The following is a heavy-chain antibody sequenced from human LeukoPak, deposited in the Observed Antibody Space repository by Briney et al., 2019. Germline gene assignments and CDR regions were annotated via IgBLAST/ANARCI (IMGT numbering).Heavy chain of an antibody. CDR3: ARAQVGWAYGDLWRGRDAEYFQH. CDR1: GYTFTGYY. Sequence: ASVKVSCKAFGYTFTGYYMHWVRQAPGQGLEWMGWINPNSGGTNYAQKFQGRVTMTRDTSISTAYMELSRLRSDDTAVYYCARAQVGWAYGDLWRGRDAEYFQHWGQGTLVTVSS. D-gene: IGHD4-17*01. V-gene: IGHV1-2*02. CDR2: INPNSGGT. J-gene: IGHJ1*01.